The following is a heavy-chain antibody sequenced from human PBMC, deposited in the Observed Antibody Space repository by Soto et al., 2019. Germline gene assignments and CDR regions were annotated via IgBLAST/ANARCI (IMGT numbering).Heavy chain of an antibody. Sequence: PGGSLRLSCAASGFTFSNAWMNWVRQAPGKGLEWVGRIKSKTDGGTTDYAAPVKGRFTISRDDSKNTLYLQMNSLKTEDTAVYYCTTEGSSYYYDSSGYGYYYGMDVWGQGTTVTVSS. CDR2: IKSKTDGGTT. D-gene: IGHD3-22*01. V-gene: IGHV3-15*07. CDR3: TTEGSSYYYDSSGYGYYYGMDV. CDR1: GFTFSNAW. J-gene: IGHJ6*02.